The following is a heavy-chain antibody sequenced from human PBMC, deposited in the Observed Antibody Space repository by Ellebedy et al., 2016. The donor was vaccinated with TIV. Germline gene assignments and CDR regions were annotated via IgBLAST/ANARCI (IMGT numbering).Heavy chain of an antibody. CDR3: ARDDLGAALDY. CDR2: INYSGTT. V-gene: IGHV4-34*01. D-gene: IGHD6-13*01. J-gene: IGHJ4*02. CDR1: GGSFSGFS. Sequence: SETLSLXCAVYGGSFSGFSWSWIRQSPGMGLEWIGEINYSGTTNYNPSLKSRVTISIDTSKNKFSLKLTSVTAADIAVYFCARDDLGAALDYWGPGMQVTVSS.